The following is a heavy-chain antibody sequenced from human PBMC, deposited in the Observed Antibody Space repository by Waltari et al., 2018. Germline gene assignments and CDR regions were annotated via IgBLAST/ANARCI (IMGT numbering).Heavy chain of an antibody. V-gene: IGHV4-4*07. CDR1: GGSISSYY. J-gene: IGHJ4*02. D-gene: IGHD6-19*01. Sequence: QVQLQESGPGLVKPSETLSLTCTVSGGSISSYYWSWIRQPAGKGLEWIGRIYTSGSTNYNPALKSRVTISVDKSKNQFSLKLSSVTAADTAVYYCARDGEYSSGWYSPQYWGQGTLVTVSS. CDR2: IYTSGST. CDR3: ARDGEYSSGWYSPQY.